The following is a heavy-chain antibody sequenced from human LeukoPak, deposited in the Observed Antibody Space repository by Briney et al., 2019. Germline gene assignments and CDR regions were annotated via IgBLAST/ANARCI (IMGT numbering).Heavy chain of an antibody. Sequence: APVKVSCKVSGYTLTELSMHWVRQAPGKGVDGMGGFYPEDGETIYAQKLQGRGTMTEDTSTDTAYMELSSLRSEDTAVYYCATDLYYYDSSGYSYAFDYWGQGTLVTVSS. D-gene: IGHD3-22*01. J-gene: IGHJ4*02. V-gene: IGHV1-24*01. CDR3: ATDLYYYDSSGYSYAFDY. CDR1: GYTLTELS. CDR2: FYPEDGET.